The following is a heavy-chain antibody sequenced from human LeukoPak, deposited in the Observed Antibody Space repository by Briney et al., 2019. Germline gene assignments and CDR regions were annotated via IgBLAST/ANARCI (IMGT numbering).Heavy chain of an antibody. Sequence: PSETLSLTCTVSGDSISNYYWSWIRQPPGKGLEWIGYIYYSGSTNYNPSLKSRVTISVDASKNQFSLKLTSVTAADTAVYYCARLTYNSGRYHFDYWGQGTLVTVSS. CDR1: GDSISNYY. CDR2: IYYSGST. J-gene: IGHJ4*02. CDR3: ARLTYNSGRYHFDY. D-gene: IGHD1-1*01. V-gene: IGHV4-59*08.